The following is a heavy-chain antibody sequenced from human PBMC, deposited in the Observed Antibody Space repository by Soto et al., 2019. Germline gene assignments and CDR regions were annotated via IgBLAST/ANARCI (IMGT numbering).Heavy chain of an antibody. V-gene: IGHV4-59*08. CDR3: ARQGGSKARPLDY. J-gene: IGHJ4*02. CDR2: IYYSGST. CDR1: GGSISSYY. D-gene: IGHD3-16*01. Sequence: SETLSLTCTVSGGSISSYYWSWIRQPPGKGLEWIGYIYYSGSTNYNPSLKSRVTIPVDTSKNQFSLKLSSVTAADTAVYYCARQGGSKARPLDYWGQGTLVTVSS.